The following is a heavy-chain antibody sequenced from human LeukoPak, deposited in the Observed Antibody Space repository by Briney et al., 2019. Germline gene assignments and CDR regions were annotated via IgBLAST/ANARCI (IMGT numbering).Heavy chain of an antibody. J-gene: IGHJ4*02. V-gene: IGHV4-59*08. D-gene: IGHD2-2*01. CDR1: GGSISSYY. CDR2: IYYSGST. CDR3: ARHCLTWRSSTSCYDY. Sequence: PSETLSLTCTVSGGSISSYYWSWIRQPPGKGLEWIGYIYYSGSTNYNPSLKSRVTISVDTSTNQLSLKLSSVTAADTAVYYCARHCLTWRSSTSCYDYWGQGTLVTVSS.